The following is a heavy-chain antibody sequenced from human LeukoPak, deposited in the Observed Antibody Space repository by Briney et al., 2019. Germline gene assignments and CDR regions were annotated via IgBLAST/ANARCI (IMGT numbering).Heavy chain of an antibody. D-gene: IGHD6-6*01. J-gene: IGHJ4*02. V-gene: IGHV1-18*01. CDR2: IRAYNGNT. CDR1: GYTFTSYG. CDR3: ARGTYSSSYGQPVY. Sequence: ASVKVSCKASGYTFTSYGISWVRQAPGQGLEWMGWIRAYNGNTNYAQKLQGRVTMTTDTSTSTAYMELRSLRSDDTAVYYCARGTYSSSYGQPVYWGQGTLVTVSS.